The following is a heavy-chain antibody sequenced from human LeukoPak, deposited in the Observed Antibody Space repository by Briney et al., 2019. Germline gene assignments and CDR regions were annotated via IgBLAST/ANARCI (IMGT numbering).Heavy chain of an antibody. V-gene: IGHV5-10-1*01. CDR1: GYSFPSYW. Sequence: GESLQISCQGSGYSFPSYWISWVRQMPGKGLEWMGRIDPSDSYTNYSPSFQGHVTISADKSISTAHLQWSSLKASDTAMYYCASYSSGWYGGFDYWGQGTLVTVSS. D-gene: IGHD6-19*01. J-gene: IGHJ4*02. CDR2: IDPSDSYT. CDR3: ASYSSGWYGGFDY.